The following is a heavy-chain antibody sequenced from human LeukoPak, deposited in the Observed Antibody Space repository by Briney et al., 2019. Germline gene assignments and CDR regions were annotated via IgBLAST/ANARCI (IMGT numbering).Heavy chain of an antibody. Sequence: SGTLSLTCAVYGGSFSGYYWSWIRQPPGKGLEWIGEINHSGSTNYNPSLKSRVTISVDTSKNQFSLKLNSVTAADTAVYYCARTQSDFWSGTIDYWGQGTLVTVSS. J-gene: IGHJ4*02. CDR1: GGSFSGYY. D-gene: IGHD3-3*01. CDR2: INHSGST. V-gene: IGHV4-34*01. CDR3: ARTQSDFWSGTIDY.